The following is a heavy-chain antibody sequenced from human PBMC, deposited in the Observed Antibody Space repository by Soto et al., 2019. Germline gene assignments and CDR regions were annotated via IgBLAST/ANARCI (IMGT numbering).Heavy chain of an antibody. D-gene: IGHD3-10*01. V-gene: IGHV4-59*01. Sequence: SETLSLTCAVSGGSISSYYWSWIRQPPGKGLEWIGYTHYTESTYYNPSLKSRVTISVDTSKNQLSLKLNSVTAADTAVYYCARESAGSGKNNWFDPWGQGTLVTVSS. CDR3: ARESAGSGKNNWFDP. CDR2: THYTEST. CDR1: GGSISSYY. J-gene: IGHJ5*02.